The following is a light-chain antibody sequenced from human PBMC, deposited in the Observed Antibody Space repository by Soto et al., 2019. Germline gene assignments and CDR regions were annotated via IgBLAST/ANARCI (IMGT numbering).Light chain of an antibody. V-gene: IGKV3-20*01. CDR1: QSVSSSY. CDR3: QQYGSSPPIT. J-gene: IGKJ5*01. CDR2: GAS. Sequence: DIVLTQSPGTLYLSPGERATLSCRASQSVSSSYLAWYQQKPGQAPRLLIYGASSRATGIPDRFSGSGSRTDFTLTISRLEPEDFAVYYCQQYGSSPPITFGQGTRLEIK.